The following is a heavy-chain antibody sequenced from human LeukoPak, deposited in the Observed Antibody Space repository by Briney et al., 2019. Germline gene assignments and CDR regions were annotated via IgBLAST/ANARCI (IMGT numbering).Heavy chain of an antibody. CDR1: GSRFTDYW. J-gene: IGHJ4*02. Sequence: GESLKISCKASGSRFTDYWIGWVRQMPGKGLEWMGIVLPGDSETRNNPSFQGQVTISVDKSISTAYLQWSSLKASDTAMYYCARHEAGSSASYFPFDYWGQGTLVTVSS. CDR3: ARHEAGSSASYFPFDY. V-gene: IGHV5-51*01. D-gene: IGHD3-10*01. CDR2: VLPGDSET.